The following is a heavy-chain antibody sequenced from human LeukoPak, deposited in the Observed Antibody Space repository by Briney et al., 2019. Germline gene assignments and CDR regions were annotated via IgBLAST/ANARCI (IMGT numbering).Heavy chain of an antibody. V-gene: IGHV3-23*01. D-gene: IGHD3-10*01. J-gene: IGHJ4*02. CDR1: GFTFSSYA. Sequence: GRSLRLSCAASGFTFSSYAMSWVRQAPGKGLEWVSAISGSGGSTYYADSVKGRFTISRDNSKNTLYLQMNSLRAEDTAVYYCATRGGQWFGELLQYYFDYWGQGTLVTVSS. CDR3: ATRGGQWFGELLQYYFDY. CDR2: ISGSGGST.